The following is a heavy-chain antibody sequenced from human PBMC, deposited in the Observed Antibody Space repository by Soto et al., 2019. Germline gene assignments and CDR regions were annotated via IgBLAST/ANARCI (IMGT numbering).Heavy chain of an antibody. CDR3: AKGRYDFWSPYYFDS. CDR2: ITWNSRVL. V-gene: IGHV3-9*01. D-gene: IGHD3-3*01. J-gene: IGHJ4*02. Sequence: EVQLVESGGRLVQPGRSLRLSCVGTGLNFDDFAMHWVRQAPGKGLEWVSGITWNSRVLAYADSVKGRFTISRDNARNSLYLQMDSMRDEDTALYYCAKGRYDFWSPYYFDSWGQGTLVTVSS. CDR1: GLNFDDFA.